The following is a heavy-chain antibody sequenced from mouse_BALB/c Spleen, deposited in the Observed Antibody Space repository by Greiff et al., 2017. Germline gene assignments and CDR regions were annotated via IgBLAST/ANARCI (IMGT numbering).Heavy chain of an antibody. Sequence: EVQLLGSGPSLVKPSQTLSLTCSVTGDSITSGYWNWIRKFPGNKLEYMGYISYSGSTYYNPSLKSRISITRDTSKNQYYLQLNSVTTEDTATYYCARLAALRAWFAYWGQGTLVTVSA. CDR1: GDSITSGY. CDR2: ISYSGST. J-gene: IGHJ3*01. CDR3: ARLAALRAWFAY. D-gene: IGHD2-12*01. V-gene: IGHV3-8*02.